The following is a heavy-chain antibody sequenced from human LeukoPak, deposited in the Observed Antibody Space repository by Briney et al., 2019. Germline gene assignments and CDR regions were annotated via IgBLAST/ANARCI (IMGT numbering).Heavy chain of an antibody. CDR1: GGSISNYY. J-gene: IGHJ4*02. V-gene: IGHV4-4*07. CDR2: IYSSGST. CDR3: ASISVAGNGYDY. D-gene: IGHD6-13*01. Sequence: SETLSLTCTVSGGSISNYYWSWIRQPAGKGLEWIGRIYSSGSTNYNPSLKSRVTMSLDTSKNQFSLTVSSVTAADTAVYYCASISVAGNGYDYWGQGTLVTVSS.